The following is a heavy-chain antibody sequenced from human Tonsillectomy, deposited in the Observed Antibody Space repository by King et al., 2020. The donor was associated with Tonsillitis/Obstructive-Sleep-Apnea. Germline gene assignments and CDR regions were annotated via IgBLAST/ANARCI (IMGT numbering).Heavy chain of an antibody. CDR3: ARQNMVDNGDVYGMDI. CDR2: IDPSDAYT. CDR1: GYSFTSYW. V-gene: IGHV5-10-1*03. J-gene: IGHJ6*02. D-gene: IGHD4-17*01. Sequence: VQLVESGAEVKKPGESLRISCKGSGYSFTSYWINWVRQMPGKGLEWMGTIDPSDAYTNYSPSFQGHVTISTDKSISTAYLQWSTLKAPDTALYYCARQNMVDNGDVYGMDIWGQGTTVTVSS.